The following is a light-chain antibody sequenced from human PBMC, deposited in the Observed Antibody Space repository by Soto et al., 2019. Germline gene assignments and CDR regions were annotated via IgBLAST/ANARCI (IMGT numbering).Light chain of an antibody. CDR2: DAS. Sequence: DIQMTQSPSTLSASVGDRVTITCRASQTISTWLAWFQQKPGKAPKVLIYDASNLESGVPSRFSGSGSGTEFTLTISNLQPDDFETYYCQQYDTYSWTFGQGTKVDIK. V-gene: IGKV1-5*01. CDR3: QQYDTYSWT. CDR1: QTISTW. J-gene: IGKJ1*01.